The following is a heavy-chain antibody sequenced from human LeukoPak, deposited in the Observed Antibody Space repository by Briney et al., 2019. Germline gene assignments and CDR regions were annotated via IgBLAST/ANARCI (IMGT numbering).Heavy chain of an antibody. CDR2: ISGSGGST. J-gene: IGHJ4*02. D-gene: IGHD3-3*01. Sequence: GGSLRLSCAAPGFTFSSYAMSWVRQAPGKGLEWVSAISGSGGSTYYADSVKGRFTISRDNSKNTLYLQMNSLRAEDTAVYYCAKDLTKNENGITIFGVVIPAAMIDWGQGTLVTVSS. CDR1: GFTFSSYA. CDR3: AKDLTKNENGITIFGVVIPAAMID. V-gene: IGHV3-23*01.